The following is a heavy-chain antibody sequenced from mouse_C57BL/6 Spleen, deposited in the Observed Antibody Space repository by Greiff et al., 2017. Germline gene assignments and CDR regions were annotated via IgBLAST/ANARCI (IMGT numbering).Heavy chain of an antibody. CDR2: IHPSDSDT. Sequence: QVQLQQPGAELVKPGASVKVSCKASGYTFTSYWMHWVKQRPGQGLEWIGRIHPSDSDTNYNQKFKGKATLTVDKSSSTAYMQLSSLTSEDSAVYYGAIEFITTVVASPAWFAYWGQGTLVTVAA. D-gene: IGHD1-1*01. CDR3: AIEFITTVVASPAWFAY. V-gene: IGHV1-74*01. CDR1: GYTFTSYW. J-gene: IGHJ3*01.